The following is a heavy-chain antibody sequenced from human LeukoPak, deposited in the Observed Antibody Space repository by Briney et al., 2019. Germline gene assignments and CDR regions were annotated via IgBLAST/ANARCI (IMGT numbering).Heavy chain of an antibody. Sequence: GGSLRLSCAASRFTFNTYWMHWVRQAPGKGLVWVSRIDSDGNSTAYADSVKGRFTISRDNAKTSLYLQMSSLRAEDTAVYYCARDLSGVTGYTYGRGIDYWGQGTLVTVSS. CDR3: ARDLSGVTGYTYGRGIDY. D-gene: IGHD5-18*01. CDR1: RFTFNTYW. CDR2: IDSDGNST. J-gene: IGHJ4*02. V-gene: IGHV3-74*01.